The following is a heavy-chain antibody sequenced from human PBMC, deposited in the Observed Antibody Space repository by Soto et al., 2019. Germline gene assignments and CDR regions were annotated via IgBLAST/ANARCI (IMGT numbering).Heavy chain of an antibody. Sequence: QLHLVQSGAVVKKPGASVTVSCSASGYPVTAYYMHWVRQAPGRGLEWMGGINPATGAAKYTQPFQGRVTMTRDTSTSTVFLELSCLTSEDTAVFYCARGGGVGVAGSAAFDMWGQGTLVTVSS. CDR1: GYPVTAYY. CDR2: INPATGAA. J-gene: IGHJ3*02. V-gene: IGHV1-2*02. D-gene: IGHD3-3*01. CDR3: ARGGGVGVAGSAAFDM.